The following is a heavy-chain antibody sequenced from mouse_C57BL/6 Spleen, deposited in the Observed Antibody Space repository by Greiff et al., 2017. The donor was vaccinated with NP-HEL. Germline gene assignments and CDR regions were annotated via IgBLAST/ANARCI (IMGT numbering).Heavy chain of an antibody. D-gene: IGHD1-1*01. Sequence: VKLMESGAELVRPGASVKLSCKASGYTFTDYYINWVKQRPGQGLEWIARIYPGSGNTYYNEKFKGKATLTAEKSSSTAYMQLSSLTSEDSAVYFCARRDYGSSYGYAMDYWGQGTSVTVSS. CDR3: ARRDYGSSYGYAMDY. CDR2: IYPGSGNT. J-gene: IGHJ4*01. CDR1: GYTFTDYY. V-gene: IGHV1-76*01.